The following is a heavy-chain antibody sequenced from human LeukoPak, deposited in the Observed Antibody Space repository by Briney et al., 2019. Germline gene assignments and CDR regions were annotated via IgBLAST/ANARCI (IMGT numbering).Heavy chain of an antibody. V-gene: IGHV1-69*06. CDR2: ILPLFGTA. CDR3: ASAGPLLWFGEAWCDP. CDR1: GDTFSSYA. J-gene: IGHJ5*02. D-gene: IGHD3-10*01. Sequence: SVKLSCKASGDTFSSYAILWVRQAPAQALEWMRGILPLFGTAHYAQKFQGRVTITADKSTRTAYMELSSLRSEDMAVYYCASAGPLLWFGEAWCDPWGQGTLVSVSS.